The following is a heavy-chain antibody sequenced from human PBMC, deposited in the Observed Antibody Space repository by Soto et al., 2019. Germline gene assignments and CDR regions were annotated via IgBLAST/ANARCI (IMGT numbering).Heavy chain of an antibody. J-gene: IGHJ5*02. CDR2: IFYNGST. Sequence: SETLSLTCTVSGDSISTYLWSWIRQPPGKGLEWIGHIFYNGSTNYNPSLKSRLTISVDTSKNQFSLKLSSVTAADTAVYFCARGTVLMVITPIPLSLDPWGPGTVVTV. V-gene: IGHV4-59*01. D-gene: IGHD2-2*02. CDR1: GDSISTYL. CDR3: ARGTVLMVITPIPLSLDP.